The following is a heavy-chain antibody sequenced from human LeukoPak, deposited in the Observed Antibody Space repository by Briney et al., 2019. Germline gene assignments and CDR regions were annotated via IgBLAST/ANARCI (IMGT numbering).Heavy chain of an antibody. V-gene: IGHV3-23*01. CDR2: ISGSGVST. CDR3: VKGYSGPPGSFDY. Sequence: GGSLRLSCAASGFTFSDYYMSWIRQAPGKGLEWVSIISGSGVSTYSADSVKGRFTISRDNSKNMLYLQMNSLRADDTAVYYCVKGYSGPPGSFDYWGQGTLVTVSS. CDR1: GFTFSDYY. D-gene: IGHD3-10*01. J-gene: IGHJ4*02.